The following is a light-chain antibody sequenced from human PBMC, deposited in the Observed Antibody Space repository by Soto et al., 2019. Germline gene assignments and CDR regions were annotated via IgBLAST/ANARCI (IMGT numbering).Light chain of an antibody. J-gene: IGKJ5*01. V-gene: IGKV3-15*01. Sequence: EKGMKQSPATLSLAQGERVTLSCRASESVSTNLAWYQQKAGQAPRLLIYGASTRATGIPARFSGSGSGTEFTLTISSLQSEDFAVYYCQQDNNWPPITFGQGTRLEIK. CDR3: QQDNNWPPIT. CDR1: ESVSTN. CDR2: GAS.